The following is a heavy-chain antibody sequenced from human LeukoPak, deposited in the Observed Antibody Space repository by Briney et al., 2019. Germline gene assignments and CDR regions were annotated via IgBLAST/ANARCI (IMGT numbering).Heavy chain of an antibody. D-gene: IGHD6-6*01. CDR2: INPNSGGT. CDR3: ARDSSRGSSPGYYFDY. CDR1: GYTFTGYY. V-gene: IGHV1-2*02. J-gene: IGHJ4*02. Sequence: GASVKVSCKASGYTFTGYYMHWVRQAPGQGLEWMGWINPNSGGTNYAQKFQGRVTMTRDTSISTAYMELSRLRSDDTAVYYCARDSSRGSSPGYYFDYWGQGTLVTVSS.